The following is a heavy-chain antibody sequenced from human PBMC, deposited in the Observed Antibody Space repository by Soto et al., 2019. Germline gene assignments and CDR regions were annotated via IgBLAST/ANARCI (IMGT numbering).Heavy chain of an antibody. J-gene: IGHJ4*02. V-gene: IGHV3-30*18. Sequence: QVQLVESGGGVVQPGRSLRLSCAASGFTFSSYGMHWVRQAPGKGLEWVAVISYDGSNKYYADSVKGRFTISRDNSKNTLYLQMNSLRAEDTAVYYCAKGYGENSVDYWGQGTLVTVSS. D-gene: IGHD4-17*01. CDR1: GFTFSSYG. CDR3: AKGYGENSVDY. CDR2: ISYDGSNK.